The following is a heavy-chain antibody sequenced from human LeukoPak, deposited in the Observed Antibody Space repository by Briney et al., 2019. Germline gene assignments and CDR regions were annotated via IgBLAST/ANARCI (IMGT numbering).Heavy chain of an antibody. CDR2: IYYSGST. CDR3: AKEQQWPTTHFDY. J-gene: IGHJ4*02. CDR1: GGSISSGDYY. D-gene: IGHD6-19*01. V-gene: IGHV4-30-4*01. Sequence: PSQTLSLTCTVSGGSISSGDYYWRWIRQPPGKGLEWIGYIYYSGSTYYNPSLKSRVTISVDTSKNQFSLKLSSVTAADTAVYYCAKEQQWPTTHFDYWGQGTLVTVSS.